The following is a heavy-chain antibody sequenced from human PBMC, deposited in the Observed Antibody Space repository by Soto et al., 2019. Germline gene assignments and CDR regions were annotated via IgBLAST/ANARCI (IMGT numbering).Heavy chain of an antibody. V-gene: IGHV1-8*01. Sequence: QVQLVQSGAEVKKPGASVKVSCKASGYTFTSYDINWVRQATGQGLEWMGWMNPNSGNTGYAQKFQGRVTMTRNTSISTAYMELSSLRSEDTAVYYCARVEMTTVTTRDAFDIWGQGTMVTVSS. CDR3: ARVEMTTVTTRDAFDI. CDR2: MNPNSGNT. D-gene: IGHD4-17*01. J-gene: IGHJ3*02. CDR1: GYTFTSYD.